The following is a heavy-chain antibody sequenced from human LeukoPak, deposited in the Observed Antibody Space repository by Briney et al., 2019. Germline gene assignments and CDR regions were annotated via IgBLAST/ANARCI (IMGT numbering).Heavy chain of an antibody. CDR1: AFTFRSYA. D-gene: IGHD5-18*01. Sequence: GGSLRLSCAASAFTFRSYAMIWVRQAPGKGLEWVSTVSGSGGSTYYADSVKGRFTISRDNSNNTLYLQMNSLRAEDTAVYYCTKGAASRGYTYVANWGQGTLVTVSS. J-gene: IGHJ4*02. CDR3: TKGAASRGYTYVAN. CDR2: VSGSGGST. V-gene: IGHV3-23*01.